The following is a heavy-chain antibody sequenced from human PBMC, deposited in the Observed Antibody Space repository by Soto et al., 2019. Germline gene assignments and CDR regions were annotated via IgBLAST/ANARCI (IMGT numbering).Heavy chain of an antibody. V-gene: IGHV1-46*01. CDR2: INPNGGTT. CDR3: ARGSQGSSGWYSADY. D-gene: IGHD6-19*01. Sequence: QVQVVQSGAEVRRPGASVTVSCKAAGYTFTSYYMHWVRQAPGQGLEWMGLINPNGGTTSYAQMFQIRVTMTRDASTSTVYMELSSLRSDDTAVYYCARGSQGSSGWYSADYWGQG. J-gene: IGHJ4*02. CDR1: GYTFTSYY.